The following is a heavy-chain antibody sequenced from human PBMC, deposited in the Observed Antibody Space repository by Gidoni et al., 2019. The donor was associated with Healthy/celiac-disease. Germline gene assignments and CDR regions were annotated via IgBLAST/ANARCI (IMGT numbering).Heavy chain of an antibody. V-gene: IGHV1-2*02. J-gene: IGHJ4*02. CDR2: INPNSGGT. D-gene: IGHD6-19*01. Sequence: QVQLVQSGAEVKKPGASVTVSCKASGYTFTGYYMHWVRQAPGQGFEWMGWINPNSGGTNYAQKFQGRVTMTRDTSISTAYMELGRLRSDDTAVYYCARDQGIAVASNPDYWGQGTLVTVSS. CDR1: GYTFTGYY. CDR3: ARDQGIAVASNPDY.